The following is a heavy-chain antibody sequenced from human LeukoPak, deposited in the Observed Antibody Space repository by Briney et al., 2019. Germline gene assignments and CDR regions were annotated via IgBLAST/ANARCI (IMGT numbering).Heavy chain of an antibody. V-gene: IGHV3-20*04. J-gene: IGHJ4*02. CDR3: AKSFGYSRSWFDN. D-gene: IGHD6-13*01. CDR1: GFSFDDYG. CDR2: INWNGGST. Sequence: PGGSLRLSCAASGFSFDDYGMSWVRQPPGKGLECVSGINWNGGSTGYADSVKGRFTISRDNYKNTLYLQMNSLRVGDTAVYYCAKSFGYSRSWFDNWGQGTLVTVSS.